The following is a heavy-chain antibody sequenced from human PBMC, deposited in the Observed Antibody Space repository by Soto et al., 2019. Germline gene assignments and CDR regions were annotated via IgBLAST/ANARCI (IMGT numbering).Heavy chain of an antibody. CDR2: INIGGDDT. V-gene: IGHV3-23*01. Sequence: PGGSLRLSCAASGFILNNYAMTWVRQAPGKGLEWVSSINIGGDDTYYADYVKGRFIISRDNTKDTLYLQMNSLRAEDTAIYYCAKDRMTRNSVWDPFDVWGQGTMVNVSS. J-gene: IGHJ3*01. D-gene: IGHD4-4*01. CDR1: GFILNNYA. CDR3: AKDRMTRNSVWDPFDV.